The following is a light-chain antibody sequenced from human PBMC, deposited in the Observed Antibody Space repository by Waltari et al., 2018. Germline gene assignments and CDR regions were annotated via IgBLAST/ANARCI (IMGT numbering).Light chain of an antibody. V-gene: IGKV1-9*01. J-gene: IGKJ4*01. CDR2: RAS. CDR3: QQFNTYPPLT. CDR1: QGINTH. Sequence: HLTQSPPFLSASVGDRVTITCRASQGINTHLAWYQQKPGKAPKLLIYRASTLHSGVPSRFSGSGSGTEFTLRISSLQPEDFATYYCQQFNTYPPLTFGGGTKVEIK.